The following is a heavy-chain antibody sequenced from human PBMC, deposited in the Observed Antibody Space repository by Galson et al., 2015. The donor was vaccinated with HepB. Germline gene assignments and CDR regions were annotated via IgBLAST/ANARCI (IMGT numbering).Heavy chain of an antibody. V-gene: IGHV3-23*01. CDR3: AKMRKEAYRPRLRVYYYYYMDV. CDR1: GFTFSTFA. D-gene: IGHD1-14*01. CDR2: ISGSGDST. Sequence: SLRLSCAASGFTFSTFAMSWVRQAPGKGLEWVSSISGSGDSTYYADSESARFTISRDNAKNTLYLQMNRLRAEDTAVYYCAKMRKEAYRPRLRVYYYYYMDVWGMGTTVTVSS. J-gene: IGHJ6*03.